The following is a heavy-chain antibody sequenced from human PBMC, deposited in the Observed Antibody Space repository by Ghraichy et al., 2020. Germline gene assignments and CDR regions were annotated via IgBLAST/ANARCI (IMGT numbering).Heavy chain of an antibody. J-gene: IGHJ3*02. V-gene: IGHV4-34*01. CDR1: GGSFSGYY. CDR3: AIYYPRSAFDI. CDR2: INHSGST. D-gene: IGHD3-10*01. Sequence: TLSLTCAVYGGSFSGYYWSWIRQPPGKGLEWIGEINHSGSTNYNPSLKSRVTISVDTSKNQFSLKLSSVTAADTAVYYCAIYYPRSAFDIWGQGTMVTVSS.